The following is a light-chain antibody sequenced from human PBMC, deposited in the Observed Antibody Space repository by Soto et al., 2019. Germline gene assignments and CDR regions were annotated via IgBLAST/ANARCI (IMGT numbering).Light chain of an antibody. CDR1: QSVNNDY. Sequence: ETVLTQSPGTVSLSPGERATLSCRTSQSVNNDYFAWYQQKPGQATRLLIYGVFNRATGIPGRFSGSGSGTDFTLTISGLEPEDSAVYYCQHYDGSPRTFGQGPKLEIK. CDR2: GVF. J-gene: IGKJ2*01. V-gene: IGKV3-20*01. CDR3: QHYDGSPRT.